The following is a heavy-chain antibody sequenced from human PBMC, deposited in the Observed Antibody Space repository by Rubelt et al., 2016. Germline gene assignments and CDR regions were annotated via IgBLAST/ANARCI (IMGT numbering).Heavy chain of an antibody. CDR3: ARSPGYSYGYIDY. D-gene: IGHD5-18*01. CDR2: IYYSGST. V-gene: IGHV4-59*08. CDR1: GGSISSYY. J-gene: IGHJ4*02. Sequence: QVQLQESGPGLVKPSETLSLTCTVSGGSISSYYWSWIRQPPGKGLEWIGYIYYSGSTNHHPSPMRRGTISGATAKNQFALKLSSVTAADTAVYYCARSPGYSYGYIDYWGQGTLVTVSS.